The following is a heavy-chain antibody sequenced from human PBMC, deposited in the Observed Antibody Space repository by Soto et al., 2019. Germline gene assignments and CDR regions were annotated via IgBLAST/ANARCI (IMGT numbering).Heavy chain of an antibody. Sequence: GGSLRLSCAASGFTFSSYSMNWVRQAPGKGLEWVSSISSSSSYIYYADSVKGRFTISRDNAKHSLYLQMNSLRAEETAVYYCASDFDIVVVPAAMRFDPWGQGTLVTVSS. CDR1: GFTFSSYS. CDR2: ISSSSSYI. J-gene: IGHJ5*02. CDR3: ASDFDIVVVPAAMRFDP. D-gene: IGHD2-2*01. V-gene: IGHV3-21*01.